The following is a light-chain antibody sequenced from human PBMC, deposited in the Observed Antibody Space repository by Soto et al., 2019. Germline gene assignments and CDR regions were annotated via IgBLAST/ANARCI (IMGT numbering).Light chain of an antibody. Sequence: QSALTQPASVSGSPGQAFTIYCTGTIRDVGRYNLVSWYQQHPGKAPKLMIYEGSKRPSGVSNRFSGSKSGNTASLTISGLQAEDEADYYCCSYAGSSTLYVFGTGTKLTVL. CDR1: IRDVGRYNL. V-gene: IGLV2-23*01. CDR2: EGS. CDR3: CSYAGSSTLYV. J-gene: IGLJ1*01.